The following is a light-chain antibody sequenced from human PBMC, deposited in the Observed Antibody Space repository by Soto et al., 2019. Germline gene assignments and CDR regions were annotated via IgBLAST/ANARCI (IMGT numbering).Light chain of an antibody. V-gene: IGLV2-14*01. Sequence: QSALTQPASVSGSPGQSITISCTGTSSDVGDYNYVSWYQQYPGKAPKLMIYEVSNRPSGVSNRFSGSKSGNTASLTISGLQAEDEADYYCSSYTSSSTLFGTGTKLTVL. CDR2: EVS. CDR3: SSYTSSSTL. CDR1: SSDVGDYNY. J-gene: IGLJ1*01.